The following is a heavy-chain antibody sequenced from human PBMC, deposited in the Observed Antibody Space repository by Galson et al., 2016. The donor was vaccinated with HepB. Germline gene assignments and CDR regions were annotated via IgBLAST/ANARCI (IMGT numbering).Heavy chain of an antibody. V-gene: IGHV3-72*01. CDR3: ARESRAYVWGSYLPVEEGWRDFDY. J-gene: IGHJ4*02. Sequence: SLRLSCAASGFIFSDHYMGWVRQAPGKGLEWVGRSKNRANSYTTEYAASVKGRFTISRDHSKNSLYLQMNGLKAEDTAVYYCARESRAYVWGSYLPVEEGWRDFDYWGQGTLVTVSS. D-gene: IGHD3-16*02. CDR1: GFIFSDHY. CDR2: SKNRANSYTT.